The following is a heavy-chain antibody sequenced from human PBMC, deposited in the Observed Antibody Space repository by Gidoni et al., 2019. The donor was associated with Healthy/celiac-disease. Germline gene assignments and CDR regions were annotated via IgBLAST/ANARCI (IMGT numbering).Heavy chain of an antibody. CDR1: VFTFSSYS. D-gene: IGHD4-4*01. V-gene: IGHV3-21*01. CDR3: AGQVLLPYREYGMDV. J-gene: IGHJ6*02. CDR2: ISSSGSTI. Sequence: EVQLVESGGGLVKPGGSLRLSCAASVFTFSSYSMNWVRQAPGKGLEWVSSISSSGSTIYYADSVKGRFTISRDNAKNSLYLQMNSLRAEDTAVYDCAGQVLLPYREYGMDVWGQGTTVTVSS.